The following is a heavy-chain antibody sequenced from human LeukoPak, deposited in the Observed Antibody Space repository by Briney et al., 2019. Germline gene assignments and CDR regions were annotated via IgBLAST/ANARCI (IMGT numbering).Heavy chain of an antibody. D-gene: IGHD3-10*01. CDR3: ARVNGSGSYSLYYYYYYMDV. Sequence: PSETLSLTCTVSGGSISSYYWSWIRQPPGKGLEWIGYIYYSGSTNYNPSLKSRVTISVDTSKNQFSLKLSSVTAADTAVYYCARVNGSGSYSLYYYYYYMDVWGKGTTVTISS. CDR1: GGSISSYY. V-gene: IGHV4-59*01. CDR2: IYYSGST. J-gene: IGHJ6*03.